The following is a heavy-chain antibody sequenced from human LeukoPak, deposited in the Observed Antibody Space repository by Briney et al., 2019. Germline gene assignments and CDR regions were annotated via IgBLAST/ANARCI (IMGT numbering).Heavy chain of an antibody. CDR1: GFTFDDYA. Sequence: GGSLRLSCAASGFTFDDYAMHWVRQAPGKGLEWVSGISWNSGRIDYAGSVKGRFTISRDNAKKSLYLQMNSLRAEDMALYYCAKSSPGYSSGWLQHWGQGTLVTVSS. D-gene: IGHD6-19*01. CDR3: AKSSPGYSSGWLQH. V-gene: IGHV3-9*03. CDR2: ISWNSGRI. J-gene: IGHJ1*01.